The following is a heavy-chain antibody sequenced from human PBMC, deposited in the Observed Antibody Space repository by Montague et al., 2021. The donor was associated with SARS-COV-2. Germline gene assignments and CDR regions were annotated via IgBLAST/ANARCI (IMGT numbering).Heavy chain of an antibody. CDR2: TYYRSKWYS. CDR3: VRYSGWFYFDF. Sequence: CAISGDSVAGHSGTWDWLRQSPSRGLEWLGRTYYRSKWYSDYAPSVRGRLTVNPDASKNEFSLELNYVTPEDTAVYYCVRYSGWFYFDFWGQGTLVTVSS. D-gene: IGHD6-19*01. V-gene: IGHV6-1*01. CDR1: GDSVAGHSGT. J-gene: IGHJ4*02.